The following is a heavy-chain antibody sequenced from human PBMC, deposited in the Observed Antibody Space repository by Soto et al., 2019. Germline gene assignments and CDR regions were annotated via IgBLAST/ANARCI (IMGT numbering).Heavy chain of an antibody. J-gene: IGHJ5*02. CDR1: GGTFSSYT. Sequence: QVQLVQSGAEVKKPGSSVKVSCKASGGTFSSYTISWVRQAPGQGLEWMGRIIPILGIANYAQKFQGRVLXHAAKSTSTAXXEXSTXRSEDTAVYYCARDLPPQTYYDSSGYGIRMGWFDPWGQGTLVTVSS. D-gene: IGHD3-22*01. CDR2: IIPILGIA. V-gene: IGHV1-69*08. CDR3: ARDLPPQTYYDSSGYGIRMGWFDP.